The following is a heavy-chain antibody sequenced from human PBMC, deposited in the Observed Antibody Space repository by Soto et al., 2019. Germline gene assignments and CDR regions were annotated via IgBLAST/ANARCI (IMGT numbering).Heavy chain of an antibody. CDR2: ISAYNGNT. V-gene: IGHV1-18*01. D-gene: IGHD3-9*01. CDR1: GYTFTSYG. Sequence: GASVKVSCKASGYTFTSYGISWVRQAHGQGPEWMGWISAYNGNTNYAQKLQGRVTMTTDTSTSAAYMELSSLRSEDTAVYYCARDPSLSDYDILTFMDVWGQGTTVTVSS. CDR3: ARDPSLSDYDILTFMDV. J-gene: IGHJ6*02.